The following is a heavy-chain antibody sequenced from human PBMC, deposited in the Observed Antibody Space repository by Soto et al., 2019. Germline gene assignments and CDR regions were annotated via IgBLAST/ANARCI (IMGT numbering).Heavy chain of an antibody. Sequence: QVQLQESGPGLVKPSETLSLTCTVSGGSVSIGSYYWSWIRQPPGKGLEWIGYINYSGSTNYNPSLKSRVTMSLDTSKNQCALKLSSVTAADTAVYYCASSVGMGWFDPWGQGTLVTVSS. D-gene: IGHD7-27*01. CDR2: INYSGST. J-gene: IGHJ5*02. V-gene: IGHV4-61*01. CDR3: ASSVGMGWFDP. CDR1: GGSVSIGSYY.